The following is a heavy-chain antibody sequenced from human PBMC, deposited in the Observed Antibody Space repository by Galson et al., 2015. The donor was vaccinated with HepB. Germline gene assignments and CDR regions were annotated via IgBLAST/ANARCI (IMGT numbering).Heavy chain of an antibody. CDR2: ISSSSSYI. Sequence: SLRLSCAASGFTFSSYSMNWVRQAPGKGLEWVSSISSSSSYIYYADSVKGRFTISRDNAKNSLYLQMNSLRAEDTAVYYCARDQPYSNYVAYYYYYMDVWGKGTTVTVSS. CDR3: ARDQPYSNYVAYYYYYMDV. J-gene: IGHJ6*03. V-gene: IGHV3-21*01. CDR1: GFTFSSYS. D-gene: IGHD4-11*01.